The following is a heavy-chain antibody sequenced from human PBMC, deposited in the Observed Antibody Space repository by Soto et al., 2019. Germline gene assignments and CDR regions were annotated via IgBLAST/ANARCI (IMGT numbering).Heavy chain of an antibody. CDR3: VRIFELGIKAGAFYI. J-gene: IGHJ3*02. D-gene: IGHD7-27*01. V-gene: IGHV1-2*04. CDR1: GYTFTGYY. Sequence: ASVKVSCKASGYTFTGYYMHWERQAPGQGLEWMGWINPNSGGTNYAQKFQGWFTMTRDTSLSTAYMELSRLRSDDTAVDYCVRIFELGIKAGAFYILFRGTM. CDR2: INPNSGGT.